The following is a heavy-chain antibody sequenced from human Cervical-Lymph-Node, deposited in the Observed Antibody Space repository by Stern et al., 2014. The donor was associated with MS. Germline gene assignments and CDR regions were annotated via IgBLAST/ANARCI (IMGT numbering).Heavy chain of an antibody. CDR3: ARAWGDAIDI. V-gene: IGHV5-51*01. Sequence: VQLVQSGAEVKKPGESLKISCKGSGYTFTSNWIAWVRQMPGKGLEWMGIIYPYDSDTRYRPSFQVQVTISADKSISTASLQWSRLKASDTAMYYCARAWGDAIDIWGHGTMVTVSS. CDR1: GYTFTSNW. CDR2: IYPYDSDT. D-gene: IGHD7-27*01. J-gene: IGHJ3*02.